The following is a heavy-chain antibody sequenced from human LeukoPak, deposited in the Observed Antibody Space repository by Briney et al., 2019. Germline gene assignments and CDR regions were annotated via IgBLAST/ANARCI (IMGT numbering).Heavy chain of an antibody. J-gene: IGHJ5*02. Sequence: ASVKVSSKASGYTFTSYGISWVRQAPGQGLEWMGWISAYNGNTNYAQKLQGRVTMTTDTSTSTAYMELRSLRSDDTAVYYCARDLPTYYYGSGSPNWFDPWGQGTLVTVSS. CDR1: GYTFTSYG. CDR2: ISAYNGNT. V-gene: IGHV1-18*01. D-gene: IGHD3-10*01. CDR3: ARDLPTYYYGSGSPNWFDP.